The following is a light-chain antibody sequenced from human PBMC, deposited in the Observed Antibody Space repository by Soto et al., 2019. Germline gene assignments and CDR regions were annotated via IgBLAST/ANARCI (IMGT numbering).Light chain of an antibody. CDR3: SSYTSSSTQV. CDR2: EVS. CDR1: SSDVGGYNY. V-gene: IGLV2-14*01. J-gene: IGLJ1*01. Sequence: QSALTQPASVSGSPGQSITISCTGTSSDVGGYNYVSWYQQHPGKAPKLMIYEVSNRPSGVSSRFSGSKSGNTASLTISGLQAEDEADYCCSSYTSSSTQVFGTGTKVTVL.